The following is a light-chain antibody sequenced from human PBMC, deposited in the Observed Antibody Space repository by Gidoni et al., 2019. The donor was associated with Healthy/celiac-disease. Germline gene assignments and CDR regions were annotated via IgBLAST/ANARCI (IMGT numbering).Light chain of an antibody. CDR2: GAS. V-gene: IGKV3-15*01. CDR1: QSVSSN. Sequence: EIVMTQSPATLSVSPGERATLSCRASQSVSSNLAWYQQKPGQAPRLLICGASTRATGIPARFYGSGSGTEFTLTISSLQSEDFAVYYCQQYNNWPPFTFGPGTKVDIK. J-gene: IGKJ3*01. CDR3: QQYNNWPPFT.